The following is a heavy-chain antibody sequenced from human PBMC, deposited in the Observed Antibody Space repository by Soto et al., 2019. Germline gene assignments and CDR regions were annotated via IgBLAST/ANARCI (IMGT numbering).Heavy chain of an antibody. Sequence: SETLSLTCTVSGGSISSYYWSWIRQPPGKGLEWIGYIYYSGSTNYNPSLKSRVTISVDTSKNQFSLKLSSVTAADTAVYYCATQGCSSTSCYRLYYYYMDVWGKGTTVTVSS. V-gene: IGHV4-59*08. J-gene: IGHJ6*03. CDR1: GGSISSYY. CDR3: ATQGCSSTSCYRLYYYYMDV. CDR2: IYYSGST. D-gene: IGHD2-2*01.